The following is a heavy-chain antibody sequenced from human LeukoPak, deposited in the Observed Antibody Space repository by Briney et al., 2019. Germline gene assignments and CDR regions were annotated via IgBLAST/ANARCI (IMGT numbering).Heavy chain of an antibody. Sequence: PGGSLRLSCAASGFTFSSYGMHWVRRAPGKGLEWVAAIWSDGSNTYSADSVKGRFTISRDNSKNTLYLQMNSLRAEDTAVYYCAAPDIVVVPAAINADDLGYYWGQETLVTVSS. CDR2: IWSDGSNT. D-gene: IGHD2-2*02. CDR3: AAPDIVVVPAAINADDLGYY. J-gene: IGHJ4*02. V-gene: IGHV3-33*01. CDR1: GFTFSSYG.